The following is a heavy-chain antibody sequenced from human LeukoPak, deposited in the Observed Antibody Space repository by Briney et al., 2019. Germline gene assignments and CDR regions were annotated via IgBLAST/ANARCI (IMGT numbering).Heavy chain of an antibody. CDR2: ISHNGNT. V-gene: IGHV4-4*02. D-gene: IGHD5-12*01. CDR1: GASISDTNW. CDR3: ARDGYSAYDRDLDH. Sequence: SGTLSLTCTISGASISDTNWWTWVRQPPGKGLAWIGEISHNGNTNYSPSLKSRVTISVDKSKNQFSLRLDSVTAADTAVYYCARDGYSAYDRDLDHWGQGALVTVSS. J-gene: IGHJ4*02.